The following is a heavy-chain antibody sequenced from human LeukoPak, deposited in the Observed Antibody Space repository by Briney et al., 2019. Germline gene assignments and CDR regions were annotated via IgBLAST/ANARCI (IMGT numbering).Heavy chain of an antibody. CDR2: IKSKSDGGKK. Sequence: PGGSLRLSCAASGFTFSNAWMSWVRQAPGKGLEWVGRIKSKSDGGKKDYAATGKDRFTISRDDSKNPLYLQMNSLKTEDTAVYYCTTEYDYVWASYRYILSLYYCGQGTLFTVSS. CDR3: TTEYDYVWASYRYILSLYY. CDR1: GFTFSNAW. V-gene: IGHV3-15*01. J-gene: IGHJ4*02. D-gene: IGHD3-16*02.